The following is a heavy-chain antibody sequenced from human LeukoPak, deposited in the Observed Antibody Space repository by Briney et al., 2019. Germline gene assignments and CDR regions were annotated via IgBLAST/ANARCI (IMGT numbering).Heavy chain of an antibody. CDR1: GFTFRTYG. V-gene: IGHV3-23*01. Sequence: GESLRLSCEASGFTFRTYGMTWVRQAPGKGLEWVSGITGSSTWTYYADSVRGRFTISRDNSKNTLHLQMNNLTADDTAIYYCARELVSLGTGYFDLWGRGTLVTVSS. CDR3: ARELVSLGTGYFDL. CDR2: ITGSSTWT. J-gene: IGHJ2*01. D-gene: IGHD7-27*01.